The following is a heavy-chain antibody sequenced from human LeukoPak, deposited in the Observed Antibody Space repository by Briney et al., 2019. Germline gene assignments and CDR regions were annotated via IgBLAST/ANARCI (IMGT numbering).Heavy chain of an antibody. Sequence: SQTLSLTCAVYGGSFSGYYWSWIRQPPGKGLEWIGEINHSGSTNYNPSLKSRVTISVDTSKNQFSLKLSSVTAADTAVYYCARLSYYGSGSYPSEYWGQGTLVTVSS. CDR3: ARLSYYGSGSYPSEY. CDR2: INHSGST. D-gene: IGHD3-10*01. CDR1: GGSFSGYY. V-gene: IGHV4-34*01. J-gene: IGHJ4*02.